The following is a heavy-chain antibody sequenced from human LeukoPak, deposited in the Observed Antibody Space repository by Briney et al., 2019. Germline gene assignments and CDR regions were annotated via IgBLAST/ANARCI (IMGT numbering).Heavy chain of an antibody. CDR3: AKGLRAQQWLSFDY. CDR2: INSDGSST. V-gene: IGHV3-74*01. J-gene: IGHJ4*02. D-gene: IGHD5-18*01. Sequence: GGSLRLSCAASGFTFSSYWMHWVRQAPGEGLVWVSRINSDGSSTSYADSVKGRFTISRDNAKNTLYLQMNSLRAEDTAVYYCAKGLRAQQWLSFDYWGQGTLVTVSS. CDR1: GFTFSSYW.